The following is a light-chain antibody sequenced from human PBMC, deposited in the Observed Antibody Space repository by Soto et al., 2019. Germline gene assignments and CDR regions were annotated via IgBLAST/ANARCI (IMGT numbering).Light chain of an antibody. CDR2: DAS. CDR1: QSISSW. Sequence: DIQMTQSPSTLSASVGDRVTITCRASQSISSWLAWYQQKPGKAPKLLIYDASSLESGVPSRFSGSGSGTKFTLTIRSLQPDDFAAYYCQQYNSPYTFGQGTKLEIK. J-gene: IGKJ2*01. CDR3: QQYNSPYT. V-gene: IGKV1-5*01.